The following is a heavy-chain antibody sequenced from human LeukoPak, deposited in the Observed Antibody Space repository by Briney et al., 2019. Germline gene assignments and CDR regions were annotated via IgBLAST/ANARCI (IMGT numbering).Heavy chain of an antibody. CDR1: GGTFSSYT. CDR2: IIPILGIA. J-gene: IGHJ4*02. Sequence: GSSVKVSCKASGGTFSSYTISWVRQAPGQGLEWMGRIIPILGIANYAQKFQGRVTITADKSTSTAYMELSSLRSEDTAVYYCARDLGCSSTSCYLYWGQGTLVTVSS. CDR3: ARDLGCSSTSCYLY. D-gene: IGHD2-2*01. V-gene: IGHV1-69*04.